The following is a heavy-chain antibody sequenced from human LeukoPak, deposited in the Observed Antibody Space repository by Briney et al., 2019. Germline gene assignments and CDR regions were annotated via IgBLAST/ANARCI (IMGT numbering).Heavy chain of an antibody. Sequence: PGGSLRLSCAASGFTFSSYGMHWVRQAPGKGLEWVAFIRYDGSNKYYADSVKGQFTISRDNSKNTLYLQMNSLRAEDTAVYYCAKDRDCSGGSCYFNYYYGMDVWGQGTTVTVSS. D-gene: IGHD2-15*01. V-gene: IGHV3-30*02. CDR3: AKDRDCSGGSCYFNYYYGMDV. J-gene: IGHJ6*02. CDR1: GFTFSSYG. CDR2: IRYDGSNK.